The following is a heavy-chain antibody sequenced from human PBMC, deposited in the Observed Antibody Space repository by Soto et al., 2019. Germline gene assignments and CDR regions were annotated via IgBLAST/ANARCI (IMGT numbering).Heavy chain of an antibody. CDR1: GFTFSSYG. Sequence: PGGSLRLSCAASGFTFSSYGMHWVRQAPGKGLEWVAVISYDGSNKYYADSVKGRFTISRDNSKNTLYLQMNSLRAEDTAVYYCAKGPVLRFLDYWGQGTLVTVSS. CDR3: AKGPVLRFLDY. J-gene: IGHJ4*02. V-gene: IGHV3-30*18. CDR2: ISYDGSNK. D-gene: IGHD3-3*01.